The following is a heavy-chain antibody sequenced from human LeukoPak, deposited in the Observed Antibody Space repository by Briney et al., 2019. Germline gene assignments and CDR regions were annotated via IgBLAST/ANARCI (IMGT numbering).Heavy chain of an antibody. J-gene: IGHJ4*02. Sequence: SETLSLTCTVSGGSISTYYWNWIRQSPGKGLEWIGNIYYSGSTNYNPSLKSRVTISVDTSKNQFSLKLSSVTAADTAVYYCARLEWELNFDYWGQGTLVTVSS. D-gene: IGHD1-26*01. CDR2: IYYSGST. CDR3: ARLEWELNFDY. CDR1: GGSISTYY. V-gene: IGHV4-59*08.